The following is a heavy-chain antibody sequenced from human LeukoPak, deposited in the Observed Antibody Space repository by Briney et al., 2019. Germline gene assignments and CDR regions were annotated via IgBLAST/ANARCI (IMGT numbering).Heavy chain of an antibody. CDR3: ARDTNGDYGVYYYYGMDV. CDR1: GGSFSGYY. Sequence: SETLSLTCAVYGGSFSGYYWSWIRQPPGKGLEWIGEINHSGSTNYNPSLKSRVTISVDTSKNQFSLKLSSVTAADTAVYYCARDTNGDYGVYYYYGMDVRGQGTTVTVSS. CDR2: INHSGST. V-gene: IGHV4-34*01. D-gene: IGHD4-17*01. J-gene: IGHJ6*02.